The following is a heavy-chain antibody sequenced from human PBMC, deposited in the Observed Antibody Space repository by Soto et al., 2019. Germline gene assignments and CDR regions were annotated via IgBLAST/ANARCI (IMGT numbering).Heavy chain of an antibody. CDR3: ARENNVLPGGYFDY. V-gene: IGHV4-4*02. J-gene: IGHJ4*02. CDR2: IYHSGST. CDR1: GGSISSSNW. Sequence: SETLSLTCAVSGGSISSSNWWSWVRQPPGKGLEWIGEIYHSGSTNYNPSLKSRVTISVDRSKNQFSLKLSSVTAADTAVYYCARENNVLPGGYFDYWGQGTLVTVSS. D-gene: IGHD3-10*01.